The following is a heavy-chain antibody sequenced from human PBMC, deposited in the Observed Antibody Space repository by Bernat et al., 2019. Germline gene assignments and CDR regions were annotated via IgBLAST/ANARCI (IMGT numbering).Heavy chain of an antibody. J-gene: IGHJ4*02. CDR1: GFTFSDYS. V-gene: IGHV3-11*06. Sequence: QVQLVESGGGLVKPGGSLRLSCAASGFTFSDYSMRWIRQAPGKGLDWVSYISCSSSYTYYADSVKGRFTISRDNSKNTLYLQMNSLRAEDTAVYYCAKVSGGYYDCRSYRNYYFDYWGQGTLVTVSS. CDR2: ISCSSSYT. CDR3: AKVSGGYYDCRSYRNYYFDY. D-gene: IGHD3-16*02.